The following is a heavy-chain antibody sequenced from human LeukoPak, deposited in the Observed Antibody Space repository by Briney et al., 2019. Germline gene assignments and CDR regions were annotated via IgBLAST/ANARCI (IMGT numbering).Heavy chain of an antibody. Sequence: ASVKVSCKASGFTFTSTAVQWVRQARGQRLEWIGWILVGSGNTNYAQMFQERVTLTWDVSTSTAYMELRSLRSDDTAVYYCARDYYSSGWYARFDPWGQGTLVTVSS. V-gene: IGHV1-58*01. CDR2: ILVGSGNT. CDR3: ARDYYSSGWYARFDP. D-gene: IGHD6-19*01. J-gene: IGHJ5*02. CDR1: GFTFTSTA.